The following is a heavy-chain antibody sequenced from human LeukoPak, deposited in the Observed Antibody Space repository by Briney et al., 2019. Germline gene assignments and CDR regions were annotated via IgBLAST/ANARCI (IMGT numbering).Heavy chain of an antibody. V-gene: IGHV5-10-1*01. CDR2: IDPSDSYT. D-gene: IGHD2-15*01. Sequence: GESLRISCKGSGYSFTSYWISWVRQMPGKGLEWMGRIDPSDSYTNYSPSFQGHVTISADKSISTAYLQWSSLKASDTAMDYCARRKGYCSGGSCYSGWFDPWGQGTLVTVSS. CDR1: GYSFTSYW. CDR3: ARRKGYCSGGSCYSGWFDP. J-gene: IGHJ5*02.